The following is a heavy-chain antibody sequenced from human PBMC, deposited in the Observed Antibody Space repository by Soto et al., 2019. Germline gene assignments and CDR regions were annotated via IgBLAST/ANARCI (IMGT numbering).Heavy chain of an antibody. V-gene: IGHV3-23*01. J-gene: IGHJ4*02. D-gene: IGHD3-16*01. CDR3: AKLGADSTSAIDS. CDR1: GFTFSSYA. Sequence: EVHLLESGGGLVQPGGSLRLSCAPSGFTFSSYAMSWVRQAPGKGLEWVSAISASASTTYYEDSVKDRFTIARDNSKNTQYVQVTSLRVEDTAIYSCAKLGADSTSAIDSWGQGALVTVSS. CDR2: ISASASTT.